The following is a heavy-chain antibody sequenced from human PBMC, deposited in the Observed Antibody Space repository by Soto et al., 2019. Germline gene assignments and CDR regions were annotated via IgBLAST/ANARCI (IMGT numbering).Heavy chain of an antibody. CDR3: ARGSSPVDFDY. CDR1: GYTFTNSG. J-gene: IGHJ4*02. V-gene: IGHV1-18*01. CDR2: INAYNGKT. D-gene: IGHD6-13*01. Sequence: QVQLVQSGAEVKKPGASVKVSCKTSGYTFTNSGINWVRQAPGQGLEWMGWINAYNGKTNYAQRLQGRVIMTTDTSTSTAYMELRSLRSDDTAVYYCARGSSPVDFDYWRQGTLVTVSS.